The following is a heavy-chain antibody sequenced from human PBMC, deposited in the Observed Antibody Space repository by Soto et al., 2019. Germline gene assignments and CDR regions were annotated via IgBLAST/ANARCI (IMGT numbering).Heavy chain of an antibody. CDR2: ISHSGST. CDR3: AREYTYGSNFFDC. D-gene: IGHD5-18*01. Sequence: SETLSLTCTVSGGSIGSAAYYWSRIRQHPGEGLEWIGYISHSGSTYYNPSLKSRVIISVDTSKNQFSLSLTSVTAADTAVYYCAREYTYGSNFFDCWGQGALVTVSS. J-gene: IGHJ4*02. CDR1: GGSIGSAAYY. V-gene: IGHV4-31*03.